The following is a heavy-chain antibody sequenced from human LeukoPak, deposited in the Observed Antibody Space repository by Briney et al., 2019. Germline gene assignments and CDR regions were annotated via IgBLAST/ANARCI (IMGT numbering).Heavy chain of an antibody. V-gene: IGHV4-34*01. CDR1: GGSFSDYY. Sequence: PSETLSLTCAVYGGSFSDYYWSWIRQPPGKGLEWIGEINHSGSTNYNPPLKSRVTISVDTSKNQFSLKLSSVTAADTAVYYCARTSQSGYASDFAYWGQGTLVTVSS. J-gene: IGHJ4*02. CDR2: INHSGST. D-gene: IGHD6-25*01. CDR3: ARTSQSGYASDFAY.